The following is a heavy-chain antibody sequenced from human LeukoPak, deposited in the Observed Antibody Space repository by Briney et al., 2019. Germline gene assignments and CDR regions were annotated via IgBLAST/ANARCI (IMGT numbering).Heavy chain of an antibody. D-gene: IGHD3-9*01. J-gene: IGHJ4*02. Sequence: GGSLRLSCAASGFTFSSYAMSWVRQAPGKGLEWVPAISGSGGSTYYADSVKGRFTISRDNSKNTLYLQMNSLRAEDTAVYYCAKDPPGPTYYDILTGYYRPSRFDYWGQGTLVTVSS. CDR1: GFTFSSYA. V-gene: IGHV3-23*01. CDR3: AKDPPGPTYYDILTGYYRPSRFDY. CDR2: ISGSGGST.